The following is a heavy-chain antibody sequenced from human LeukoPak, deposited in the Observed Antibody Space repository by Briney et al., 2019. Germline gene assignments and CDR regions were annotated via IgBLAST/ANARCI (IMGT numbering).Heavy chain of an antibody. CDR1: GFTFSSYS. Sequence: GGSLRLSCAASGFTFSSYSMNWVRQAPGKGLEWVSSITSSSSYIYYAGSMKGRFTISRDNAKNSLYLQMNSLRAADTAVYYCARASSGHYYAPFDYWGQGTLVAVSS. J-gene: IGHJ4*02. CDR3: ARASSGHYYAPFDY. CDR2: ITSSSSYI. V-gene: IGHV3-21*01. D-gene: IGHD3-22*01.